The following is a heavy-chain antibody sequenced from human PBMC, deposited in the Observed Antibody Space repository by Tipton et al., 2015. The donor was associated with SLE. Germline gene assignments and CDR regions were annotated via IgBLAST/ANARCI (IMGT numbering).Heavy chain of an antibody. CDR3: ARSSGYYYADFDY. CDR2: ISYDGSNK. CDR1: GFTFSSYG. V-gene: IGHV3-30*03. D-gene: IGHD3-22*01. J-gene: IGHJ4*02. Sequence: RSLRLSCAASGFTFSSYGMHWVRQAPGKGLEWVAVISYDGSNKYYADSVKGRFTISRDNSKNTLYLQMNSLRAEDTAVYYCARSSGYYYADFDYWGQGTLVTVSS.